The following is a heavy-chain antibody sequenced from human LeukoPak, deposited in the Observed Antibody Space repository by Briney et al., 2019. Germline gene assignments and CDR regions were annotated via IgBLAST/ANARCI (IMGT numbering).Heavy chain of an antibody. CDR3: ARLTGQAVAGTFLDY. D-gene: IGHD6-19*01. V-gene: IGHV4-59*08. Sequence: SETLSLTCTVSGGSISSYFWSWIRQRPGKGLEWIGYIYYSESTNYNPSLKSRVTISVDTSKNQFSLKMKSVTAADTAVYYCARLTGQAVAGTFLDYRGQETLVTVSS. J-gene: IGHJ4*02. CDR2: IYYSEST. CDR1: GGSISSYF.